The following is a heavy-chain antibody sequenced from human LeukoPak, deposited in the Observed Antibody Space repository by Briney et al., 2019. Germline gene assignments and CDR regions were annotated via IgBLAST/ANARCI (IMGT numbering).Heavy chain of an antibody. CDR3: CYGSGTFFNDAFDF. CDR2: IFVDGRT. CDR1: RGSITSCS. V-gene: IGHV4-4*07. D-gene: IGHD3-10*01. Sequence: PSETLSLTCNVSRGSITSCSWTWIRQPVGKGLEWIGRIFVDGRTNYNPSLKSRVTLSIDTSKNQFSLNVKSVIAADAAVYYCCYGSGTFFNDAFDFWGQGTMVTVSS. J-gene: IGHJ3*01.